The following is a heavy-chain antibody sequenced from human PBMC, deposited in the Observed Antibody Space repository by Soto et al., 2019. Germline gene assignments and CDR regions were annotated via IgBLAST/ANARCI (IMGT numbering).Heavy chain of an antibody. CDR1: GGSFSGYY. V-gene: IGHV4-34*01. CDR2: INHSGST. Sequence: QVQLQQWGAGLLKPSETLSLTCAVYGGSFSGYYWSWIRQPPGKGLEWMGEINHSGSTNYNPSLKTQDAISVDTSNHQCSMKLSSVTAADTAVYYRERQNWSCSYGSCYAGFDYWGQRTLVTVS. J-gene: IGHJ4*02. CDR3: ERQNWSCSYGSCYAGFDY. D-gene: IGHD2-15*01.